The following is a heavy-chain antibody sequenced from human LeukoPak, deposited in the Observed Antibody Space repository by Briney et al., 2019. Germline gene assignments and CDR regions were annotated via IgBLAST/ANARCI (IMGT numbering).Heavy chain of an antibody. CDR2: INPSGGST. CDR3: ARDPSLNLDSSGYLDY. Sequence: ASVKVSCKASGYTFTSYYMHWVRQAPGQGLEWMGIINPSGGSTSYAQKFQGRVTMTRDTSPSTVYMELSSLRSEDTAVYYCARDPSLNLDSSGYLDYWGQGTLVTVSS. J-gene: IGHJ4*02. CDR1: GYTFTSYY. V-gene: IGHV1-46*01. D-gene: IGHD3-22*01.